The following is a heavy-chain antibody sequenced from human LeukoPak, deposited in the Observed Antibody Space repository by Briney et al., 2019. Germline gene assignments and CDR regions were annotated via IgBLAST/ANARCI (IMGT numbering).Heavy chain of an antibody. V-gene: IGHV1-69*13. CDR3: ARDADDYNTQSYYYMDV. D-gene: IGHD5-24*01. CDR2: IIPIFGTA. Sequence: ASVKVSCKASGGTFSSYAISWVRQAPGQGLEWMGGIIPIFGTANYAQKFQGRVTITADESTSTAYMELSSLRSEDTAVYYCARDADDYNTQSYYYMDVWGKGTTVTVSS. J-gene: IGHJ6*03. CDR1: GGTFSSYA.